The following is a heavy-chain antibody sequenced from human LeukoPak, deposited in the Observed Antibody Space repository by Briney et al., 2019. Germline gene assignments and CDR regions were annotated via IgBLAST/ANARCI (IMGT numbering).Heavy chain of an antibody. CDR1: GDSVSSNSAA. CDR2: TYYRSKWYN. D-gene: IGHD3-22*01. CDR3: ARFYYDTSGHGAFDI. V-gene: IGHV6-1*01. J-gene: IGHJ3*02. Sequence: SQTLSLTCAIYGDSVSSNSAAWNSIRQSPSRSLECQGKTYYRSKWYNDYAVSVKSRITINPDTSKNQFSLQLNSVTPEDTAVYYCARFYYDTSGHGAFDIWGQGTMVTVSS.